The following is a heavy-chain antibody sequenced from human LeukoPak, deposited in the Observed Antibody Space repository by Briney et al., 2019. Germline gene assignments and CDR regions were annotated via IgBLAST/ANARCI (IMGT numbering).Heavy chain of an antibody. D-gene: IGHD3-3*01. CDR2: ISYDGSNK. V-gene: IGHV3-30*04. Sequence: PGRSLRLSCAASGFTFSSYAMHWVRQAPGKGLEWVAVISYDGSNKYYADSVKGRFTISRDNSKNTLYLQMNSLRAEDTAVYYCARDFYYDFWSGPDYWGQGTLVTVSS. J-gene: IGHJ4*02. CDR1: GFTFSSYA. CDR3: ARDFYYDFWSGPDY.